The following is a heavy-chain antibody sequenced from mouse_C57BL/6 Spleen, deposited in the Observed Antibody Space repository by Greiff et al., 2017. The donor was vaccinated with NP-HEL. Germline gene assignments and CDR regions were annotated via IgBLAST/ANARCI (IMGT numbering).Heavy chain of an antibody. CDR1: GYTFTDYE. J-gene: IGHJ2*01. Sequence: QVQLQQSGAELVRPGASVTLSCKASGYTFTDYEMHWVKQTPVHGLEWIGAIDPETGGTAYNQKFKGKAILTADKSSSTAYMELRSLTSEDSAVYYCTRTVYYYGSSYFDYWGQGTTLTVSS. D-gene: IGHD1-1*01. CDR2: IDPETGGT. V-gene: IGHV1-15*01. CDR3: TRTVYYYGSSYFDY.